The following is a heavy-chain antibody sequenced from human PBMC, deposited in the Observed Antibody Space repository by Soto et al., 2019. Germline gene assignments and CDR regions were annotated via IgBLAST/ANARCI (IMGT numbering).Heavy chain of an antibody. J-gene: IGHJ3*02. V-gene: IGHV4-59*01. CDR3: ARDHKEAFDI. CDR1: GGSISSYF. CDR2: MYFNEST. Sequence: QVLLQESGPGLVKPSETLSLTCTVSGGSISSYFLNWIRQAPGKGLEWIGYMYFNESTNYNPSLKSRVMMSLDTSKSLFPLKLNSVTAADTAIYYCARDHKEAFDIWGQGTLVIVSS.